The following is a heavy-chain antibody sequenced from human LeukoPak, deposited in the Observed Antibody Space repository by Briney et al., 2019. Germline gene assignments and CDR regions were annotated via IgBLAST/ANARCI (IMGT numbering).Heavy chain of an antibody. CDR3: ARAEKAVTGTLDY. D-gene: IGHD6-19*01. J-gene: IGHJ4*02. CDR2: MYNRGST. CDR1: GDSISNYY. Sequence: SETLSLTCTVSGDSISNYYWSWIRQAPGKELEWIGYMYNRGSTIYNPSLKSRVTISTDTSKNQFSLRLTSVTAADTAVYYCARAEKAVTGTLDYWGQGTLITVSS. V-gene: IGHV4-59*01.